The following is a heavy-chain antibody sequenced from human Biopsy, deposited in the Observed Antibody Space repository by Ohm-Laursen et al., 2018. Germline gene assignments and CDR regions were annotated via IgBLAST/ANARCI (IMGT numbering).Heavy chain of an antibody. CDR2: ISASGNHI. V-gene: IGHV3-21*01. J-gene: IGHJ4*02. Sequence: GSLRLSCAASGFTFSGFSMNWVRQAPGKGLEWVSSISASGNHIYYTDSVKGRFTVSRDNGKNSLDLQMNSLRGEDTAVYYCARDGEAKYCRHGVCPSDYWGQGTLVTVSS. CDR1: GFTFSGFS. CDR3: ARDGEAKYCRHGVCPSDY. D-gene: IGHD2-8*01.